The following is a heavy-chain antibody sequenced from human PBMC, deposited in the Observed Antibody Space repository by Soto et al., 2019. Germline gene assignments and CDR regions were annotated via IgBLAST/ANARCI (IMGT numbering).Heavy chain of an antibody. CDR2: INESGST. J-gene: IGHJ6*03. D-gene: IGHD3-10*01. Sequence: QVQLQQWGAGLLKPSETLSLTCAVYGGSFSGYYWNWIRQPPGKGLEWIGEINESGSTKYNPSLKSRVTISVDTTKNQSSLKLSSVTAADRAVYYCARGLILWCGELSRRGDHYYYMDVWGKGTTVTVSS. CDR1: GGSFSGYY. CDR3: ARGLILWCGELSRRGDHYYYMDV. V-gene: IGHV4-34*01.